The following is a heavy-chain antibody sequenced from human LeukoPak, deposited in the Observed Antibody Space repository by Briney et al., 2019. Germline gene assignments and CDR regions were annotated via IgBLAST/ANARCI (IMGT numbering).Heavy chain of an antibody. CDR2: IYTSGST. CDR3: ALDYGSGSFDP. Sequence: SETLSLTCTVAGGSISNYYWSWIRQPAGKGLEWIGRIYTSGSTNYNPSLKSRVTMSVDTSKNQFSLKLSSVTAADTAVYYCALDYGSGSFDPWGQGTLVTVSS. D-gene: IGHD3-10*01. CDR1: GGSISNYY. V-gene: IGHV4-4*07. J-gene: IGHJ5*02.